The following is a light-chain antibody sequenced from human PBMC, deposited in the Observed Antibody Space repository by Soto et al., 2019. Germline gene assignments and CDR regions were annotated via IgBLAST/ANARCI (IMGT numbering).Light chain of an antibody. J-gene: IGLJ1*01. CDR2: GNN. V-gene: IGLV1-40*01. Sequence: QSVLTQPPSVSAAPGQRVTFSCTGSSSNFGAGYDVHWYQQLPGTAPKLLIYGNNNRPSGVSNRSSGSKSGNTASLTISGLQAEDEADYYCSSYTSSTFYVFGTGTKLTVL. CDR1: SSNFGAGYD. CDR3: SSYTSSTFYV.